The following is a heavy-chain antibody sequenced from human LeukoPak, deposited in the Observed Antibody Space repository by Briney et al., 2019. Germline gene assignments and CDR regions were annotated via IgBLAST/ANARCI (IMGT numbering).Heavy chain of an antibody. J-gene: IGHJ6*02. CDR1: GFTVSSNY. D-gene: IGHD6-13*01. V-gene: IGHV3-53*01. Sequence: GGSLRLSCAASGFTVSSNYMSWVRQAPGKGLEWVSVTYSGGSTYYADSVKGRFTISRDNSKNTLYLQMNSLRAEDTAVYYCARGWGSSWYYYGMDVWGQGTTVTVSS. CDR2: TYSGGST. CDR3: ARGWGSSWYYYGMDV.